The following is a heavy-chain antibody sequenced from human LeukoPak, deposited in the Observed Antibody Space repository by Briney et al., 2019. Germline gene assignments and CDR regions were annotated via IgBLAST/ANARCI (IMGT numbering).Heavy chain of an antibody. J-gene: IGHJ4*02. D-gene: IGHD2-15*01. CDR3: ATRSTGVAATFDC. CDR2: ISYSGNT. V-gene: IGHV4-59*01. Sequence: SETLSLTCSVSGGSISSYYWSWIRQPPGKGLEWIGYISYSGNTNYNPSLKSRVTISVDTSKNQFSLKLSSVTAADTAVYYCATRSTGVAATFDCWGQGNVVSVSS. CDR1: GGSISSYY.